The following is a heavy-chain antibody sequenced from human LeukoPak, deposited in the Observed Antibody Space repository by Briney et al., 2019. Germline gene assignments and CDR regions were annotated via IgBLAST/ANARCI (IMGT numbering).Heavy chain of an antibody. D-gene: IGHD1-14*01. V-gene: IGHV3-23*01. CDR2: IGSDSGDK. Sequence: GGSLRPSCAASGFTFSSFAMIWVRQAPGKGLEWVSVIGSDSGDKQYADSVKGRFTISRDNSKNSLYLQMNSLRAEDTAVYYCAKYRTTSAPPRNFDFWGQGTLVTASS. CDR3: AKYRTTSAPPRNFDF. CDR1: GFTFSSFA. J-gene: IGHJ4*02.